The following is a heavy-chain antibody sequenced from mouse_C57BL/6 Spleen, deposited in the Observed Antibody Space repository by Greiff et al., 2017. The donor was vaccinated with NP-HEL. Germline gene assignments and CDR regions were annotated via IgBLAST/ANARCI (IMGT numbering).Heavy chain of an antibody. CDR2: IHPNSGST. CDR3: ARDYYGSRPDY. CDR1: GYTFTSYW. Sequence: QVQLQQPGAELVKPGASVKLFCKASGYTFTSYWMHWVKQRPGQGLEWIGMIHPNSGSTNYNEKFKSKATLTVDKSSSTAYMQLSSLTSEDSAVYYCARDYYGSRPDYWGQGTTLTVSS. J-gene: IGHJ2*01. D-gene: IGHD1-1*01. V-gene: IGHV1-64*01.